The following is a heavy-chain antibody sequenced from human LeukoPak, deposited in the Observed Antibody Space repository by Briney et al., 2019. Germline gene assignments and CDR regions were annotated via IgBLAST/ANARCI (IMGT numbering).Heavy chain of an antibody. Sequence: SETLSLTCGVSGGFNSNTNWWNWVRQPPGKGLEWIGEVNLQGSTNYNPSLKSRVAISVDKSENHISPKLTSVTAADTAVYYCARDGGPYRPLDYSGQGTLVTVAS. CDR2: VNLQGST. J-gene: IGHJ4*02. CDR3: ARDGGPYRPLDY. V-gene: IGHV4-4*02. CDR1: GGFNSNTNW.